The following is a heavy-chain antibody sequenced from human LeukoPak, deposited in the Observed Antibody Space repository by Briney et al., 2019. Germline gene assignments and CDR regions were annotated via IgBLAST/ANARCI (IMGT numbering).Heavy chain of an antibody. CDR3: YTSITDY. CDR1: GFNVNNAW. CDR2: IRSKIDGEAT. D-gene: IGHD6-6*01. Sequence: PGGSLRLSCAASGFNVNNAWMSWVRQAPGKGLEWVGRIRSKIDGEATDYAAPVKGRFTISRDDSKNTLYLQINSLKIEDTAMYYCYTSITDYWGQGTLVTVSS. J-gene: IGHJ4*02. V-gene: IGHV3-15*07.